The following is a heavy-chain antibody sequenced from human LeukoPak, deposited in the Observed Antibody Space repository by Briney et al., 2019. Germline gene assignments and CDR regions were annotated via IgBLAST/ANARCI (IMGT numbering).Heavy chain of an antibody. D-gene: IGHD3-22*01. CDR1: GFTFSSYG. CDR3: ARLAIGNYYDSSGYYQDFDY. CDR2: IWYDGSNK. V-gene: IGHV3-33*01. J-gene: IGHJ4*02. Sequence: PGRSPRLSCAASGFTFSSYGMHWVRQAPGKGLEWVAVIWYDGSNKYYADSVKGRFTISRDNSKNTLYLQMNSLRAEDTAVYYCARLAIGNYYDSSGYYQDFDYWGQGTLVTVSS.